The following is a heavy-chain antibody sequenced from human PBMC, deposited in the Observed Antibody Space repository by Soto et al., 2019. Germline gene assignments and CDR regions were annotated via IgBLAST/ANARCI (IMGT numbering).Heavy chain of an antibody. CDR3: AREAPGDYDSSGPVDY. D-gene: IGHD3-22*01. CDR2: IYYSGST. Sequence: SETLSLTCTFSCGSISSGGYYWSCIRQHPGKGLEWIGYIYYSGSTYYNPSLKSRVTISVDTSKNQFSLKLSSVTAADTAVYYCAREAPGDYDSSGPVDYWGQGTLVTVSS. CDR1: CGSISSGGYY. J-gene: IGHJ4*02. V-gene: IGHV4-31*03.